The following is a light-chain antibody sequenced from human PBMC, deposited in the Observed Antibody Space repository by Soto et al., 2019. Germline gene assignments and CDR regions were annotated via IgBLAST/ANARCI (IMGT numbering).Light chain of an antibody. V-gene: IGKV1-5*03. CDR1: QSISTW. CDR2: KAS. J-gene: IGKJ1*01. CDR3: QQYNSYSWA. Sequence: DFQMTQSPSTLSASVGDRVTIPCRASQSISTWLAWYQQRAGKAPKLLIYKASNLESGVPSRFSGSGSGTDFTLTISSLQPDDFATYYCQQYNSYSWAFGQGTKWIS.